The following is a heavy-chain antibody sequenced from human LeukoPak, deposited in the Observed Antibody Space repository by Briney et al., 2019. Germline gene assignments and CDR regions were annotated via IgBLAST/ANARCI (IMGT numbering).Heavy chain of an antibody. D-gene: IGHD3-22*01. V-gene: IGHV3-33*01. CDR2: IWSDGSDK. J-gene: IGHJ3*01. CDR3: ARTYYHGSTAYSHDAFDL. CDR1: GFTFSSYG. Sequence: GGSLRLSCAASGFTFSSYGMHWVRQAPGKGLEWVAVIWSDGSDKYYADSVKGRFTISRDNSKNTLYLQMNSLRAEDTAVYYCARTYYHGSTAYSHDAFDLWGQGTKVTVSS.